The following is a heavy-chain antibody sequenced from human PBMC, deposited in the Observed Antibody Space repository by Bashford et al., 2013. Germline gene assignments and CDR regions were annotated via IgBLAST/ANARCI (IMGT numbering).Heavy chain of an antibody. V-gene: IGHV4-30-4*01. Sequence: SETLSLTCTVSGGSISSGDYYWSWIRQPPGKGLEWIGYIYYSGSTYYNPSLKSRVTISVDTSKNQFSLKLSSVTAADTAVYYCARGAEGGATFDYWGQGTLVTVSS. CDR3: ARGAEGGATFDY. J-gene: IGHJ4*02. D-gene: IGHD1-26*01. CDR2: IYYSGST. CDR1: GGSISSGDYY.